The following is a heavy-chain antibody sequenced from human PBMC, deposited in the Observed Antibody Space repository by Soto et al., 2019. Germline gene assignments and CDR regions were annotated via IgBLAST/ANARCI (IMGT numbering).Heavy chain of an antibody. CDR2: VYYGGST. Sequence: PSETLSLTCTVSGGSISSSIYYWGWIRKPPGKGLEWIGNVYYGGSTYYNPSLKSRVTISVETSKSQFSLKLSSVTAADTAVYYCAGGDYYHSSGYYFYYYTMDVWGQGTTVTVS. CDR1: GGSISSSIYY. D-gene: IGHD3-22*01. CDR3: AGGDYYHSSGYYFYYYTMDV. J-gene: IGHJ6*02. V-gene: IGHV4-39*01.